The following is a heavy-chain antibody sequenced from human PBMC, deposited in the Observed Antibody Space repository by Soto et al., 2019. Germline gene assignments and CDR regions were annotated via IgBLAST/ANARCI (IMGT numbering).Heavy chain of an antibody. CDR3: AKGGRFPEARYYFLDV. V-gene: IGHV4-34*01. CDR2: INDSGST. J-gene: IGHJ6*03. D-gene: IGHD3-3*01. Sequence: SETLSLTCGVDGESFSGYYWTWLRQPPGKGLEWIGEINDSGSTNHKPSLKSRVTMSIDTSKNQFSLNLRSVTAADTGVYYCAKGGRFPEARYYFLDVWGNGTTVTVSS. CDR1: GESFSGYY.